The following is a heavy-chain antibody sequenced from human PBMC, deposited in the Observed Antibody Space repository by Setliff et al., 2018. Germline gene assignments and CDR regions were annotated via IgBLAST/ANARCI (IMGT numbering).Heavy chain of an antibody. CDR3: ARDRGGTNSWFDF. CDR1: GLTVSNDF. V-gene: IGHV3-53*01. J-gene: IGHJ5*01. D-gene: IGHD3-10*01. Sequence: PGGSLRLSCVVSGLTVSNDFMGWVRQAPGKGLEWVSVIYNIGETRYADSVKGRFTISRDKSKNTLYLHLSSLRVEDTATYYCARDRGGTNSWFDFWGQGTQVTVSS. CDR2: IYNIGET.